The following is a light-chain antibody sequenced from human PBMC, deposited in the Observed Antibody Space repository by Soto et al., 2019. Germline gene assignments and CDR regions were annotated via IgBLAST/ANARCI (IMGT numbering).Light chain of an antibody. CDR1: QSVSSSY. CDR3: QQYTCLWT. CDR2: GAS. J-gene: IGKJ1*01. Sequence: EIVLTQSPGTLSLSPGERATLSCRASQSVSSSYLAWYQQKPGQAPRLLIYGASSRATGIPDRFIGSRSGTEFTLTISSLQPDDVATYYCQQYTCLWTFGPGTKVAIK. V-gene: IGKV3-20*01.